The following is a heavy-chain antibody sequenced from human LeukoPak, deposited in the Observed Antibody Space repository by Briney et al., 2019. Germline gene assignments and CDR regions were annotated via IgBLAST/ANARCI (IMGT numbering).Heavy chain of an antibody. V-gene: IGHV3-30*03. D-gene: IGHD1-26*01. CDR1: GFTFSSYG. Sequence: GGSLRLSCAASGFTFSSYGIHWVRQAPGKGLEWVAVISYDGSNKYYADSVKGRFTISRDNSKNTLYLQMNSLRAEDTAVYYCARTFPGATGLLHIWGQGTMVTVSS. CDR2: ISYDGSNK. CDR3: ARTFPGATGLLHI. J-gene: IGHJ3*02.